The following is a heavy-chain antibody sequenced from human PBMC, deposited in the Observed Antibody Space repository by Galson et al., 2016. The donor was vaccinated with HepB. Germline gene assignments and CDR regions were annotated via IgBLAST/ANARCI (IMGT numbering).Heavy chain of an antibody. CDR3: ARDLGYSYGTVGYFDL. V-gene: IGHV4-59*01. J-gene: IGHJ2*01. Sequence: KGLEWIANVYYSGITHYNPSLKSRVTISVDTSKNQFSLKLSSVTAADTAVYYCARDLGYSYGTVGYFDLWGRGTLVTVSS. CDR2: VYYSGIT. D-gene: IGHD5-18*01.